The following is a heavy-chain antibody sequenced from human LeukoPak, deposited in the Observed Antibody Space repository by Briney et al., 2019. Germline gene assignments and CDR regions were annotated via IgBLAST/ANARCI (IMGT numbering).Heavy chain of an antibody. CDR3: TTVTDSGSFLDASET. J-gene: IGHJ3*02. D-gene: IGHD1-26*01. CDR2: IYYSGST. V-gene: IGHV4-30-4*08. CDR1: GGSISSGDYY. Sequence: SETLSLTCTVSGGSISSGDYYWSWIRQPPGKDLEWIGYIYYSGSTYYNPSLKSRVTISVDTSKNQFSLKLSSVTAADTAAYYCTTVTDSGSFLDASETSGAGTIVTASP.